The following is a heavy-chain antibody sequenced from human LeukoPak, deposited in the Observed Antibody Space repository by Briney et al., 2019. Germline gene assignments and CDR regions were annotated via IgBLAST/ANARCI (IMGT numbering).Heavy chain of an antibody. CDR1: GDSITTSSSY. CDR3: ARHKDYYYSYMDV. Sequence: SESLSLTCSVSGDSITTSSSYWGWIRQPPGKGLEWIGPIYYSGSTYYNPSLTSRVTISVDTSKNQFSLKLSSVTAADTAVYYCARHKDYYYSYMDVWGKGTTVTISS. J-gene: IGHJ6*03. CDR2: IYYSGST. V-gene: IGHV4-39*01.